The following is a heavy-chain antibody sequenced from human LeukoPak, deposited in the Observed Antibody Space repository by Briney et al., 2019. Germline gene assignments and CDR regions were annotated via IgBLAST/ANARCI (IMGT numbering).Heavy chain of an antibody. J-gene: IGHJ1*01. D-gene: IGHD6-19*01. CDR1: GFTFSSYA. CDR2: ISGSGGST. Sequence: GGSLRLSCAASGFTFSSYAMSWVRQAPGKGLEWVSAISGSGGSTYYADSVKGRFTISRDNSKNTLYLQMNSLRAEDTAVYYCAKDFVLPGIAVAGTAEYFQHWGQGTLVTVSS. V-gene: IGHV3-23*01. CDR3: AKDFVLPGIAVAGTAEYFQH.